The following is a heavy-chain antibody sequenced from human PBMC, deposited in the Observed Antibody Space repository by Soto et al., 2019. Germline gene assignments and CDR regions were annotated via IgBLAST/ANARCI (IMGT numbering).Heavy chain of an antibody. CDR3: AREPPLYNWNFLGSYGMDV. D-gene: IGHD1-7*01. V-gene: IGHV1-2*02. J-gene: IGHJ6*02. Sequence: GASVQVSFKASGYTVTDYYMNWVRQAPGQGLEWMGWINPKSGGTNYAQKFQGRVTMTRDTSIGIVYMELSRLRSDDAAVYYCAREPPLYNWNFLGSYGMDVWGQGTTVTVSS. CDR1: GYTVTDYY. CDR2: INPKSGGT.